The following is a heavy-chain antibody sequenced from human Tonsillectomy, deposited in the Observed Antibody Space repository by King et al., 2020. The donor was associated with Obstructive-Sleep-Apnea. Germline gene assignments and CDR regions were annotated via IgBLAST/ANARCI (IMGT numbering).Heavy chain of an antibody. CDR2: ISGSGGST. Sequence: VQLVESGGGLVQPGGSLRLSCAASGFTFSSYAMSWVRQAPGKGLEWVSAISGSGGSTYYADSVKGRFTISRDNSKNTLYLQINSLRAEDTAVYYCAKDTDYYDSSGFYYYGMDVWGQGTTVTVSS. CDR1: GFTFSSYA. V-gene: IGHV3-23*04. J-gene: IGHJ6*02. CDR3: AKDTDYYDSSGFYYYGMDV. D-gene: IGHD3-22*01.